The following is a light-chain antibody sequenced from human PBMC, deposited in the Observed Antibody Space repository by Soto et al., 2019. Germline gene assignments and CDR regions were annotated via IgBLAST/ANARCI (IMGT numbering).Light chain of an antibody. Sequence: EIVLTQSPGTLSVSLGDRATLSFMAIQIISSSYLAWYQQKPGQAPRLLFYGASNRATGIPDRFSGSGSGTDFTLTISRLEPEDFAVYYCQQYGRSPPWTFGQGTKVDIK. J-gene: IGKJ1*01. CDR1: QIISSSY. CDR3: QQYGRSPPWT. CDR2: GAS. V-gene: IGKV3-20*01.